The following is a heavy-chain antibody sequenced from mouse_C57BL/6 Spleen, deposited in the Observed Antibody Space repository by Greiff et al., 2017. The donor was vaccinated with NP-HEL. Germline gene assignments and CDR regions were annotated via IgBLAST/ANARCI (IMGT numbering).Heavy chain of an antibody. CDR2: IDPSDSYT. D-gene: IGHD4-1*02. CDR3: ARRPTGTRVYFDY. CDR1: GYTFTSYW. J-gene: IGHJ2*01. Sequence: VQLQQSGAELVMPGASVKLSCKASGYTFTSYWMHWVKQRPGQGLEWIGEIDPSDSYTNYNQKFTGKSTLTVDKSSSTAYMQLSSLTSEDSAVYYCARRPTGTRVYFDYWGQGTTLTVSS. V-gene: IGHV1-69*01.